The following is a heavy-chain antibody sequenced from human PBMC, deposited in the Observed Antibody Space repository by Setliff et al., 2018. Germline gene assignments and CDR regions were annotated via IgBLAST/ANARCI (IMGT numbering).Heavy chain of an antibody. D-gene: IGHD5-12*01. CDR1: GFTFSGSA. Sequence: PGESLTISCAASGFTFSGSAMYWVRQASGKGLEWVGRIRSKANSYATLYAASVKGRFIISRDDSKNTAYLQMNSLKTEDTDVYYCTSPRDGYDTFDIWGQGTMVTVSS. J-gene: IGHJ3*02. V-gene: IGHV3-73*01. CDR3: TSPRDGYDTFDI. CDR2: IRSKANSYAT.